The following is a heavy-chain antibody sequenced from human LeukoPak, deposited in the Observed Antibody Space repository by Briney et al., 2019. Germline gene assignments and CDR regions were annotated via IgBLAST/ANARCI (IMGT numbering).Heavy chain of an antibody. CDR3: ARALDIVVVPAAIGS. CDR2: ISYDGSNK. J-gene: IGHJ4*02. Sequence: GGSLRLSCAASGFTFSSYAMHWVRQAPGKGLEWVAVISYDGSNKYYADSVKGRFTISRDNSKNTLYLQMNSLRAGDTAVYYCARALDIVVVPAAIGSWGQGTLVTVSS. V-gene: IGHV3-30*01. CDR1: GFTFSSYA. D-gene: IGHD2-2*03.